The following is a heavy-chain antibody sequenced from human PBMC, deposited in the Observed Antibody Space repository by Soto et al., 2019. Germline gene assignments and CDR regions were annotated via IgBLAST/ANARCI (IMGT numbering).Heavy chain of an antibody. CDR1: GGSISSYY. CDR3: ARGPGYCSSTSCYRTSLNWFDP. Sequence: PSETLSLTCTVSGGSISSYYWSWIRQPAGKGLEWIGRIYTSGSTNYNPSLKSRVTMSVDTSKNQFSLKLSSVTAADTAVYYCARGPGYCSSTSCYRTSLNWFDPWGQGTLVTVSS. CDR2: IYTSGST. D-gene: IGHD2-2*02. V-gene: IGHV4-4*07. J-gene: IGHJ5*02.